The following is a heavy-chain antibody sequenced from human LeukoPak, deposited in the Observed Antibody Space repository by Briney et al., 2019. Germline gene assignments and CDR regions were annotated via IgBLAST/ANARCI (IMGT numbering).Heavy chain of an antibody. D-gene: IGHD3-10*01. Sequence: PGGSLRLSCAASGLTISNNFMGWVRQAPGKGLEWVSLIYSGGSTYSAASVKGRFTISRDNSKNTLHLQMNNLRAEDTAVYYCARDTDYYGSGRHGYFDHWGQGTLVTVSS. CDR1: GLTISNNF. V-gene: IGHV3-66*01. CDR3: ARDTDYYGSGRHGYFDH. J-gene: IGHJ1*01. CDR2: IYSGGST.